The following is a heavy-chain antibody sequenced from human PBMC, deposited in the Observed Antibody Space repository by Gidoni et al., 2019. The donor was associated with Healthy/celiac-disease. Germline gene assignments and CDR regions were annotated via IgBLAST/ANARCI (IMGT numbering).Heavy chain of an antibody. V-gene: IGHV3-74*01. CDR1: GFTFSSYW. D-gene: IGHD2-15*01. Sequence: EVQLVESGGGLVQPGGSLRLSCAASGFTFSSYWMHWVRQAPGKGLVWVSRINSDGSSTSYADSVKGRFTISRDNAKNTLYLQMNSLRAEDTAVYYCASSSCGSCPFDYWGQGTLVTVSS. CDR2: INSDGSST. CDR3: ASSSCGSCPFDY. J-gene: IGHJ4*02.